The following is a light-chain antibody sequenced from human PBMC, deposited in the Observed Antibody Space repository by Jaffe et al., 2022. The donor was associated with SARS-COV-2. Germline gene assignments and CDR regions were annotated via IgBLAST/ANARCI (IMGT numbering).Light chain of an antibody. CDR3: CSYADRPYV. Sequence: QSALTQPASVSGSPGQSITISCTGTNSDVGNYNAVSWYQHHPGKAPKFVIYEVTKRPSGISNRFSGTKSGNTASLTISGLQAEDEADYYCCSYADRPYVFGTGTKVTVL. J-gene: IGLJ1*01. V-gene: IGLV2-23*02. CDR1: NSDVGNYNA. CDR2: EVT.